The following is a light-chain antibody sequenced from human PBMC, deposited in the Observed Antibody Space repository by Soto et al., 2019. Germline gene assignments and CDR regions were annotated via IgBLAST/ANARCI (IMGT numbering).Light chain of an antibody. Sequence: ESVVTLSPATLSLPQGERATLSGRASQDVSRDLAWYQQQPGQSPMLLIYDATNRATGVPARFSGSGSGTDFTLTNSSLEPEDFAVYYCQQRSNWLFGPGTKVDIK. CDR1: QDVSRD. V-gene: IGKV3-11*01. CDR2: DAT. J-gene: IGKJ3*01. CDR3: QQRSNWL.